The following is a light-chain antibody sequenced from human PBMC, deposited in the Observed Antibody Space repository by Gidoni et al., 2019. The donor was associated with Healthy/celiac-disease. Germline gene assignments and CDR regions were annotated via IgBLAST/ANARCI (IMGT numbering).Light chain of an antibody. CDR1: QSISSY. J-gene: IGKJ1*01. CDR2: AAS. Sequence: DIQMTPSPSSLSASVGDRVTITCRASQSISSYLNWYQQKPGKAPKLLIYAASSLHSGVPSRFSGSGSGTDFTLTISSLQPEDFATYYCQQSYSTPSTFGQGTKVEIK. CDR3: QQSYSTPST. V-gene: IGKV1-39*01.